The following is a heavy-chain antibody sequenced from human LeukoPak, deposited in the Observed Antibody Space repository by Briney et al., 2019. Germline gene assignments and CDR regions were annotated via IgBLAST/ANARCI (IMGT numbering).Heavy chain of an antibody. CDR2: ISSSGSTI. CDR3: GRDRVGGRGYSLDY. V-gene: IGHV3-11*04. J-gene: IGHJ4*02. CDR1: GGSISNYYY. Sequence: LSLTCPVSGGSISNYYYWTWVRQAPGKGLEWVTYISSSGSTIYYADYVKGRFTVSRDNAKNSLYLQMNNLRAEDTALYYCGRDRVGGRGYSLDYLGQGTLVTVSS. D-gene: IGHD5-18*01.